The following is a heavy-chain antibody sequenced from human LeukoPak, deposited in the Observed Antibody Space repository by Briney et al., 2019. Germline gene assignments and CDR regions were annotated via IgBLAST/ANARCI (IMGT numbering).Heavy chain of an antibody. CDR1: GGSISSYY. Sequence: SETLSLTCTVPGGSISSYYWSWIRQPPGKGLEWIGYIYYSGSTNYNPSLKSRVTISVDTSKNQFSLKLSSVTAADTAVYYCARGRAYDFWSGSDYYYYYYMDVWGQGTTVTVSS. J-gene: IGHJ6*03. CDR3: ARGRAYDFWSGSDYYYYYYMDV. CDR2: IYYSGST. D-gene: IGHD3-3*01. V-gene: IGHV4-59*01.